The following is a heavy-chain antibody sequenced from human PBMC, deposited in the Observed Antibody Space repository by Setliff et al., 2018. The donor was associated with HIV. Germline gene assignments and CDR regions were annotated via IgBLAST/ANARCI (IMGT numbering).Heavy chain of an antibody. J-gene: IGHJ1*01. V-gene: IGHV4-39*01. CDR1: GGSINSDNYY. D-gene: IGHD2-21*02. CDR2: IYYSGTT. Sequence: PSETLSLTCSVSGGSINSDNYYWGWIRQAPGKGLEWIGSIYYSGTTYHNPSLRGRVTISVDRSRNQFSLTLNSVTAADTATYYCASRGIVVVTMSMPDEFFVHWGHGTLVTVSS. CDR3: ASRGIVVVTMSMPDEFFVH.